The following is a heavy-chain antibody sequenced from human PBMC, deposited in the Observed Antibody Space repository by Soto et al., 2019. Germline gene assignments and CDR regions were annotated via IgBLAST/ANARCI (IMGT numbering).Heavy chain of an antibody. Sequence: GGSLRLSCAASGFSVSSNYMSWVRQAPGKGLEWVSVFYAGGTTSYADSVKGRFTISRDNSKNTLYLQMNSLRAEDTAVYFCARGLARVAARHPFDYWGQGTLVTVSS. CDR3: ARGLARVAARHPFDY. J-gene: IGHJ4*02. D-gene: IGHD6-6*01. V-gene: IGHV3-53*01. CDR2: FYAGGTT. CDR1: GFSVSSNY.